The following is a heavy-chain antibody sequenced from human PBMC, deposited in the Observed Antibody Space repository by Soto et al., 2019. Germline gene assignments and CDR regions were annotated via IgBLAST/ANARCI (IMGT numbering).Heavy chain of an antibody. J-gene: IGHJ4*02. CDR2: IDPSDSYT. Sequence: GESLKISCKGSGYSFTSYWISWVRQMPGKGLEWMGRIDPSDSYTNYSPSFQGHVTISADKSISTAYLQWSSLKASDTAMYYCARLSGIAAADTEGDYWGQGTLVTVSS. CDR3: ARLSGIAAADTEGDY. CDR1: GYSFTSYW. D-gene: IGHD6-13*01. V-gene: IGHV5-10-1*01.